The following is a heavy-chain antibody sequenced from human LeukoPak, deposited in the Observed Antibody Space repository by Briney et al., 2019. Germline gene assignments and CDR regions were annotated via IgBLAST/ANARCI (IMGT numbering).Heavy chain of an antibody. Sequence: SETLSLTCAVYGGSFSGYYWSWIRQPPGKGLEWIGEINHSGSTNCNPSLKRRVTISVDTSKNQFSLKLSSVTAADTAVYYCAILYYDSSGYHDYWGQGTLVTVSS. CDR3: AILYYDSSGYHDY. V-gene: IGHV4-34*01. J-gene: IGHJ4*02. CDR2: INHSGST. CDR1: GGSFSGYY. D-gene: IGHD3-22*01.